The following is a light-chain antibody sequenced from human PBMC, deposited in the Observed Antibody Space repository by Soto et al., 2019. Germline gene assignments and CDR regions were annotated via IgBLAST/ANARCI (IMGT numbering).Light chain of an antibody. J-gene: IGLJ1*01. CDR1: SSDIGSYNY. CDR3: SSDTTSTTYV. Sequence: QSALTQPASVSGSPGQSTTISCTGTSSDIGSYNYVSWYQQHPGRAPRLMIYEVNNRPSGVSNRFSGSKSGNTASLTISGLQAEDEADYYCSSDTTSTTYVFGPGTKLTVL. CDR2: EVN. V-gene: IGLV2-14*01.